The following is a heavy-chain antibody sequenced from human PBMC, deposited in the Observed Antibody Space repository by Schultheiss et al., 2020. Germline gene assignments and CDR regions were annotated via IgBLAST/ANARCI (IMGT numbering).Heavy chain of an antibody. Sequence: GGSLRLSCAASGFTFSSYGMHWVRQAPGKGLEWVAVIWHDGTKNYYGDSVKGRFTISRDNAKNTLYLQMNSLRAEDTAVYYCARDNFWLLNDFWSGYYLDNPPTYGMDVWGQGTTVTVSS. J-gene: IGHJ6*02. V-gene: IGHV3-33*08. CDR2: IWHDGTKN. D-gene: IGHD3-3*01. CDR3: ARDNFWLLNDFWSGYYLDNPPTYGMDV. CDR1: GFTFSSYG.